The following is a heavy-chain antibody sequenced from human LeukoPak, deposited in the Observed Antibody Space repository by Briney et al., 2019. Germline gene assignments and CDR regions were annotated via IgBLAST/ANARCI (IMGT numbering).Heavy chain of an antibody. CDR2: IYHSGST. J-gene: IGHJ4*02. CDR1: GGSISSGGYS. D-gene: IGHD5-18*01. V-gene: IGHV4-30-2*01. Sequence: SETLSLTCAVSGGSISSGGYSWSWIRQPPGEGLEWIGYIYHSGSTYYNPSLKSRVTISVDRSKNQFSLKLSSVTAADTAVYYCARSGYSYGFDYWGQGTWSPSPQ. CDR3: ARSGYSYGFDY.